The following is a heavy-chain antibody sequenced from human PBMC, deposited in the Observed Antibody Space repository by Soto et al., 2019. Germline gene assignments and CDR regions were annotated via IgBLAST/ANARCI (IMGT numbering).Heavy chain of an antibody. CDR3: AKEAAAAGLGWFDP. Sequence: EVQLLESGGGLVQPGGSLRLSCAASGFTFSNYAMSWVRQAPGKGLEWVSAIVSGGNTFYADSVKGRFTISRDNSKNTLYLQMNSLRAEDTAVYYCAKEAAAAGLGWFDPWGQGSLVTVSS. D-gene: IGHD6-13*01. CDR1: GFTFSNYA. J-gene: IGHJ5*02. V-gene: IGHV3-23*01. CDR2: IVSGGNT.